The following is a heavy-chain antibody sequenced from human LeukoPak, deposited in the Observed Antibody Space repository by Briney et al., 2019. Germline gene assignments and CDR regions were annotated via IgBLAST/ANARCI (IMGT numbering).Heavy chain of an antibody. D-gene: IGHD2-2*02. J-gene: IGHJ4*02. CDR3: ARGKGCCSSTSCYTKQQGFDY. CDR2: INHSGST. CDR1: GGSISSGDYY. V-gene: IGHV4-30-4*08. Sequence: PSQTLSLTCTVSGGSISSGDYYWSWIRQPPGKGLEWIGEINHSGSTNYNPSLKSRVTISVDTSKNQFSLKLSPVTAADTAVYYCARGKGCCSSTSCYTKQQGFDYWGQGTLVTVSS.